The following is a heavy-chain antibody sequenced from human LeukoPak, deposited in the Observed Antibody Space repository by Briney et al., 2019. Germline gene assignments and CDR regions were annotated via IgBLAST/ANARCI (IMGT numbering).Heavy chain of an antibody. D-gene: IGHD5-24*01. V-gene: IGHV3-9*01. J-gene: IGHJ4*02. CDR1: GFGFDDYA. CDR2: ISWNSGSI. CDR3: ARERDGRFFDY. Sequence: GRSLRLSCAASGFGFDDYAMHWVRQAPGKGLEWVSGISWNSGSIGYADSVKGRFTISRDNAKNSLHLQMNTLRAEDTAVYYCARERDGRFFDYWGQGTLVNVSS.